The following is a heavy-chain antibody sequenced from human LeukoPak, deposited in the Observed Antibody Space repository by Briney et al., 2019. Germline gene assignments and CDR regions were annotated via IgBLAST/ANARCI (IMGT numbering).Heavy chain of an antibody. V-gene: IGHV3-30-3*01. Sequence: GGSVRLSCAASGFTFSSYAMHCVRQAPGKGLEWVAVISYDASNKYYADSVKGRFTISRDNSKNTLYLQMNSLRAEDTAVYYCARALAVAGGLDYWGQGTLVTVSS. CDR3: ARALAVAGGLDY. CDR1: GFTFSSYA. J-gene: IGHJ4*02. CDR2: ISYDASNK. D-gene: IGHD6-19*01.